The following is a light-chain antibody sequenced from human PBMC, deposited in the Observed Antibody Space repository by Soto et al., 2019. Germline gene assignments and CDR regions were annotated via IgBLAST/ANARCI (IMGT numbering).Light chain of an antibody. J-gene: IGLJ1*01. CDR1: SRDIGGYNY. CDR3: CSNAGSHSYF. V-gene: IGLV2-8*01. Sequence: QSALTQPPSASGSPGQSVTISCTGTSRDIGGYNYVSWYQQHPGKAPKLLIDEVTKRPSGVPDRFSGSKSGNTASLTVSGLQADDEADYFCCSNAGSHSYFFGTGTKLTVL. CDR2: EVT.